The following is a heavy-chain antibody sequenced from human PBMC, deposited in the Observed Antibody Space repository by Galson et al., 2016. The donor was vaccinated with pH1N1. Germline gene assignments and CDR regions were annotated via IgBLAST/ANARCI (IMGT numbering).Heavy chain of an antibody. CDR1: GYSFSTYW. D-gene: IGHD2-2*01. CDR3: VRLGIPATNDYHYSMDV. CDR2: IYPGDSDT. Sequence: QSGAEVKKPGESLKISCKGTGYSFSTYWIAWVRQMPGEGLEWMGIIYPGDSDTRYSPSFQGQVTISADKSSSAAYLQCSSGQASDHAMYFFVRLGIPATNDYHYSMDVWGKGTTVTVSS. J-gene: IGHJ6*03. V-gene: IGHV5-51*01.